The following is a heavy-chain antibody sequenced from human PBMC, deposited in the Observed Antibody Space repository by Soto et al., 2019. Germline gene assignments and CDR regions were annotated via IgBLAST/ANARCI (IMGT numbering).Heavy chain of an antibody. CDR3: AGGPGVVRNY. Sequence: SETLSLTCTVSGDSISSYYWSCIRQPPGKGLEWIGYIYYSGSTNYNPSLKSRVTISVDTSKNQFSLKLSSVTAADTAVYYCAGGPGVVRNYWGKGTLVTVSS. CDR2: IYYSGST. J-gene: IGHJ4*02. D-gene: IGHD3-10*01. V-gene: IGHV4-59*01. CDR1: GDSISSYY.